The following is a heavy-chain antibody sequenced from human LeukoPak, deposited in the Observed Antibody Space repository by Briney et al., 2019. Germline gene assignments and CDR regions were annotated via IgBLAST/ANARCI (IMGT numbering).Heavy chain of an antibody. CDR1: GGTFSSYA. V-gene: IGHV1-69*06. Sequence: ASVKVSCKASGGTFSSYAISWVRQAPGQGLEWMGGIIPIFGTANYAQKFQGRATITADKSTSTAYMELSSLRSEDTAVYYCARVRESGYDFDYWGQGTLVTVSS. CDR2: IIPIFGTA. J-gene: IGHJ4*02. CDR3: ARVRESGYDFDY. D-gene: IGHD5-12*01.